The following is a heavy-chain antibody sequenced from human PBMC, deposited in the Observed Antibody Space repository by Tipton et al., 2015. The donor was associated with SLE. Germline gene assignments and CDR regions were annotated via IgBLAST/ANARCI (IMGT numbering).Heavy chain of an antibody. D-gene: IGHD3-22*01. V-gene: IGHV3-11*04. Sequence: SLRLSCAASGFTCSDYYLSWIRQAPGKGREWVSYISSSGSTIYYADSVKGRVTVSRDNAKNSLYLQMNSLRAEDTAVYYCAREMGFYDSSGYGYWGQGTLVTVSS. CDR2: ISSSGSTI. J-gene: IGHJ4*02. CDR1: GFTCSDYY. CDR3: AREMGFYDSSGYGY.